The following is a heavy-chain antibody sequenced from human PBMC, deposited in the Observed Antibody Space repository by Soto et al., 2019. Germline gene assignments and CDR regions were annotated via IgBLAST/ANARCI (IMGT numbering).Heavy chain of an antibody. J-gene: IGHJ6*02. Sequence: QITLKESGPTLVKPTQTLTLTCTFSGFSLSTSGVGVGWIRQPPGKALEWLALIYWDDDKRYSPSLKSRLTITKYTSKNQVVLTMTNMDPVDTATYYCAHTLLDSSGWYHYYYYGMDVWGQGTTVTVSS. V-gene: IGHV2-5*02. CDR2: IYWDDDK. CDR3: AHTLLDSSGWYHYYYYGMDV. CDR1: GFSLSTSGVG. D-gene: IGHD6-19*01.